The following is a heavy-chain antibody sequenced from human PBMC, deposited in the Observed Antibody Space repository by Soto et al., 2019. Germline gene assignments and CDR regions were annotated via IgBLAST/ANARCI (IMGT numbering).Heavy chain of an antibody. J-gene: IGHJ4*02. V-gene: IGHV1-3*01. D-gene: IGHD5-18*01. CDR2: INAGNGNT. Sequence: GASVKVSCKASGNTFTSYAMHWVRQAPGQRLEWMGWINAGNGNTKYSQKLQGRVTITRDTSASTVYMELSSLRSEDTAVYYCARDPGYSYGYNWGQGTLVTVSS. CDR3: ARDPGYSYGYN. CDR1: GNTFTSYA.